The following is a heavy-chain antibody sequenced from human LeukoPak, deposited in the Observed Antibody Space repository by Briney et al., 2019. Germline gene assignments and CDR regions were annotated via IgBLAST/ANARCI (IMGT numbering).Heavy chain of an antibody. D-gene: IGHD1-26*01. CDR3: ARDRIKTSSGSSPPGY. V-gene: IGHV3-30-3*01. Sequence: PGGSLRLSCAASGFTFSSYAMHWVRQAPGKGLEWVAVISYDGSNKYYADSVKGRFTISRDNSKNTLYLQMNSLRAEDTAVYYCARDRIKTSSGSSPPGYWGQGTLVTVSS. J-gene: IGHJ4*02. CDR2: ISYDGSNK. CDR1: GFTFSSYA.